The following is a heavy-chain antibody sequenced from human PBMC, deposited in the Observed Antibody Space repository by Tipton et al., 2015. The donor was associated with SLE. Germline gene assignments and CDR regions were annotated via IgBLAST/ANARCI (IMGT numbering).Heavy chain of an antibody. CDR2: INHSGST. CDR3: ARVGYSSSWYSDAFDY. Sequence: LSCTVSGGSFSSDTYLWGWIRQPPGKGLEWIGEINHSGSTNYNPSLKSRVTISVDTSKNQFSLKLSSVTAADTAVYYCARVGYSSSWYSDAFDYWGQGTLVTVSS. D-gene: IGHD6-13*01. CDR1: GGSFSSDTYL. V-gene: IGHV4-39*07. J-gene: IGHJ4*02.